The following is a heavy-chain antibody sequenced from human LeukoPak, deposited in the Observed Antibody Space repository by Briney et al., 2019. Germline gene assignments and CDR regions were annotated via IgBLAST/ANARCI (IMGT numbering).Heavy chain of an antibody. CDR3: AKGVAYCGGDCPIVGFDY. CDR2: ISGSGGST. V-gene: IGHV3-23*01. Sequence: GGSLRLSCAASGFTFSSYGMSWVRQAPGKGLEWVSAISGSGGSTYYADSVKDRFTISRDNSKNTLYLQMNSLRAEDTAVYYCAKGVAYCGGDCPIVGFDYWGQGTLVTVSS. CDR1: GFTFSSYG. J-gene: IGHJ4*02. D-gene: IGHD2-21*02.